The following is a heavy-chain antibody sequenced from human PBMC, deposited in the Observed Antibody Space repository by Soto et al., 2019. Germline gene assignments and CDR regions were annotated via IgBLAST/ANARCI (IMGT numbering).Heavy chain of an antibody. CDR1: GGSISNDDYY. D-gene: IGHD4-17*01. Sequence: QVQLQEWGAGLVKPSQTLSLTCSVSGGSISNDDYYWTWIRRPPGKGLEWIRHIYYNGNTYYNPSLKSRLTMSLDTSQNQFSLHLTSVIAADSASYFCARATTVTSSFFYYVLDVWGQGTTVTVSS. CDR3: ARATTVTSSFFYYVLDV. V-gene: IGHV4-30-4*08. CDR2: IYYNGNT. J-gene: IGHJ6*02.